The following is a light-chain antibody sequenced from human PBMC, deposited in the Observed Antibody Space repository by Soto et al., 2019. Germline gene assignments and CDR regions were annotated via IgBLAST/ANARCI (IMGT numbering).Light chain of an antibody. CDR1: QSVSSN. Sequence: EIVLTQSPGTLSLSPGERASLSCRASQSVSSNLAWYRQNAGQAPSLLTYGASTRATGIPARLSGGGSGKEFTLTISSLQSEDFAVYSCQQFNNWPRTFGQGTKVDI. J-gene: IGKJ1*01. CDR2: GAS. V-gene: IGKV3-15*01. CDR3: QQFNNWPRT.